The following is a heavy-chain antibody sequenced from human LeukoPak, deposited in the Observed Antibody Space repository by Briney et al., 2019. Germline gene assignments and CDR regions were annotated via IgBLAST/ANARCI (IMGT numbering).Heavy chain of an antibody. D-gene: IGHD6-25*01. CDR1: GGSISSGGYS. Sequence: SETLSLTCAVSGGSISSGGYSWSWIRQPPGKGPEWIGYIYHSGSTYYNPSLKSRVTISVDRSKNQFSLKLSSVTAADTAMYYCARSAHGDAVDIWGQGTMVTVSS. CDR2: IYHSGST. J-gene: IGHJ3*02. V-gene: IGHV4-30-2*01. CDR3: ARSAHGDAVDI.